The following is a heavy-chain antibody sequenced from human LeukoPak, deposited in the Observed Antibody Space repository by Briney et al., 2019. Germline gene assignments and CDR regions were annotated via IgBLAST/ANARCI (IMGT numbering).Heavy chain of an antibody. CDR3: ARDLNWGFDF. J-gene: IGHJ4*02. V-gene: IGHV3-48*04. CDR2: IRGSGSGI. CDR1: GFTFSDYS. D-gene: IGHD7-27*01. Sequence: PGGSLRLSCAASGFTFSDYSMDWVRQAPGKGLEWVSNIRGSGSGIYYADSVKGRFTISRDNAKNSLDLQMNSLRAEDTAFYYCARDLNWGFDFWGRGALVTVSS.